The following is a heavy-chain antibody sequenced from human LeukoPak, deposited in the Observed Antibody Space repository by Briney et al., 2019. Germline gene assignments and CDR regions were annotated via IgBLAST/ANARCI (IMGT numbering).Heavy chain of an antibody. CDR1: GFSVSSNY. CDR3: ARDSCSSTSCYGNY. J-gene: IGHJ4*02. V-gene: IGHV3-53*05. Sequence: PGGSLRLSCVASGFSVSSNYMGWLRQAPGKGLEWVSDIYSGGNTYYADPVKGRFTISRDNSKNTLYLQMNSLRAEDTAVYYCARDSCSSTSCYGNYWGQGTLVTVSS. D-gene: IGHD2-2*01. CDR2: IYSGGNT.